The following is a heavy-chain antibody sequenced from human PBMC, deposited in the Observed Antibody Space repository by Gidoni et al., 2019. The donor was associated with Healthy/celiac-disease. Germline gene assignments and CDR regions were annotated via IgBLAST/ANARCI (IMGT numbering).Heavy chain of an antibody. V-gene: IGHV4-61*02. D-gene: IGHD1-26*01. Sequence: QVQLQESGPGLVKPSQTLSLTCTVSGGSISSGSYYWSWIRQPAGKGLEWIGRIYTSGSTNYNPSLKSRVTISVDTSKNQFSLKLSSVTAADTAVYYCASGAVGWEPGFDPWGQGTLVTVSS. CDR1: GGSISSGSYY. CDR2: IYTSGST. J-gene: IGHJ5*02. CDR3: ASGAVGWEPGFDP.